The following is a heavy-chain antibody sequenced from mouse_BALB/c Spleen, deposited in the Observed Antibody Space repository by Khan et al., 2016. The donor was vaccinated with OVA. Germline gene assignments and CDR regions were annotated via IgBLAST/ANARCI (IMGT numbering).Heavy chain of an antibody. D-gene: IGHD2-2*01. CDR3: TRSGYGSFVY. Sequence: QVRLQQSGAELVKPGASVKLSCKASGYMFTSYYMYWVKQRPGQGLEWIGEINPNNGGTNFNEKFKSKATLTVDKSSSTAYMQLSSLTSEDSAVYYGTRSGYGSFVYWGQGTLVTVSA. V-gene: IGHV1S81*02. CDR2: INPNNGGT. J-gene: IGHJ3*01. CDR1: GYMFTSYY.